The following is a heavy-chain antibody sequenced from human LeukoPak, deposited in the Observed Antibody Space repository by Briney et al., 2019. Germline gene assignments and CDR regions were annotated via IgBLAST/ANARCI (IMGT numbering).Heavy chain of an antibody. J-gene: IGHJ2*01. Sequence: ASVKVSCKASGYTFTSYGISWVRQAPGQGLEWMGIINPSGGSTSYAQKFQGRVTMTRDTSTSTVYMELSSLRSEDTAVYYCARDGLWIFDLWGRGTLVTVSS. D-gene: IGHD3-10*01. CDR2: INPSGGST. V-gene: IGHV1-46*01. CDR1: GYTFTSYG. CDR3: ARDGLWIFDL.